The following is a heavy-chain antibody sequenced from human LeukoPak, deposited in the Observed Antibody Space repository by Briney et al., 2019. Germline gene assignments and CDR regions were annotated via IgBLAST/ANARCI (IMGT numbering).Heavy chain of an antibody. CDR2: IYYSGST. CDR1: GGSISSSSYY. Sequence: SETLSLTCTVSGGSISSSSYYWGWIRQPPGKGLEWIGSIYYSGSTYYNPSLKSRVTISVDTSKNQFSLKLSSVTAADTAVYYCARHSERAARNGDVDYWGQGTLVTVSS. D-gene: IGHD6-6*01. CDR3: ARHSERAARNGDVDY. V-gene: IGHV4-39*01. J-gene: IGHJ4*02.